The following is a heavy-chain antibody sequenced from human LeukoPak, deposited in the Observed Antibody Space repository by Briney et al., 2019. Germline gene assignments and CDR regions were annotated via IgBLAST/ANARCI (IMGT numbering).Heavy chain of an antibody. CDR1: GFTFSSYS. Sequence: GGSLRLSCAASGFTFSSYSMNWVRQAPGKGLGWVSYISSTSSTKYYADSVKGRFTISRDNAKNSLYLQMNSLRAEDTAVYYCAREGHYYGSGSSLYYFDYWGQGTPVTVSS. J-gene: IGHJ4*02. CDR2: ISSTSSTK. V-gene: IGHV3-48*04. D-gene: IGHD3-10*01. CDR3: AREGHYYGSGSSLYYFDY.